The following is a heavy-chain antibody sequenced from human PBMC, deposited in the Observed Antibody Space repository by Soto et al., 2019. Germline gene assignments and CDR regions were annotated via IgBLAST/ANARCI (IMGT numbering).Heavy chain of an antibody. CDR1: GFSLSTSGMF. D-gene: IGHD3-22*01. Sequence: SGPTLVNPTQTLTLTCTFSGFSLSTSGMFVSWIRQPPGKALEWLALIDWDDDKYYSTSLKTRLTISKDTSKNQVVLTMTNMDPVDTATYYCARAYKNYYDSSGYYYLSAFDIWGQGTMVTVSS. J-gene: IGHJ3*02. CDR3: ARAYKNYYDSSGYYYLSAFDI. V-gene: IGHV2-70*01. CDR2: IDWDDDK.